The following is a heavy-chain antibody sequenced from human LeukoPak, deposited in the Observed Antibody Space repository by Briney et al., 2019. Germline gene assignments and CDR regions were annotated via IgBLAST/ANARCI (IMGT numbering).Heavy chain of an antibody. J-gene: IGHJ4*02. CDR2: IGEEKSGSWT. CDR3: AKAGVISGWDY. V-gene: IGHV3-23*01. CDR1: GFTLSNYP. Sequence: AGGSLRLSCAASGFTLSNYPMGWVRQAPVKGLEWLSAIGEEKSGSWTKSADSVKGRFTISRDNSENTLYLQMDSLTVEGTAVYYCAKAGVISGWDYWGQGVLVTVSS. D-gene: IGHD3-3*02.